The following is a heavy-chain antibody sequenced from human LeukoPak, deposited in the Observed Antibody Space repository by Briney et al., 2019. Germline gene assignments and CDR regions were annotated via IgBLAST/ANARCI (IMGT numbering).Heavy chain of an antibody. D-gene: IGHD4-17*01. V-gene: IGHV3-7*04. J-gene: IGHJ4*02. CDR2: INADGNEK. CDR3: ARGHYGRDY. Sequence: GGSLRLSCGASGFSFSTSLMTWVRQAPGKGLEWVAHINADGNEKYYVDSVKGRFTISRDNAKRSAYLQMDSLRVEDTAVYYCARGHYGRDYWGQGTLVTVSS. CDR1: GFSFSTSL.